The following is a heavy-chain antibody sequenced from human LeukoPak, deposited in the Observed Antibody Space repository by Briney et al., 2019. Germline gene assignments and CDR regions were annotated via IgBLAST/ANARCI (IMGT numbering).Heavy chain of an antibody. J-gene: IGHJ4*02. D-gene: IGHD3-16*01. CDR2: ISSSSSYI. V-gene: IGHV3-21*01. CDR1: GFTFSSYS. CDR3: ARDWGEGYFDY. Sequence: GGSLRLSCAASGFTFSSYSMNWVRQAPGKGLEWVSSISSSSSYIYYADSVKGRFTISRDNAKNTLYLQVISLRAEDTAVYYCARDWGEGYFDYWGQGTLVTVSS.